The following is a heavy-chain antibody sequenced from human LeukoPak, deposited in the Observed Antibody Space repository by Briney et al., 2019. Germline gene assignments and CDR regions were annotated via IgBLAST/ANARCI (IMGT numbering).Heavy chain of an antibody. CDR3: ARDSGSSSAVDY. D-gene: IGHD3-10*01. Sequence: PGGSLRLSCTASGFSFSSYAMYWVRQAPGKGLEYVSSISSNGSSTYYANSVKGRFTISRDNSKNTLYLQMGSLRVEDVAVYYCARDSGSSSAVDYWGQGALVTVSS. J-gene: IGHJ4*02. CDR2: ISSNGSST. CDR1: GFSFSSYA. V-gene: IGHV3-64*01.